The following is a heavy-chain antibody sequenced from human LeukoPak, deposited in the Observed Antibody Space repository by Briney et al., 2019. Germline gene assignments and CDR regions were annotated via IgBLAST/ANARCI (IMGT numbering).Heavy chain of an antibody. CDR2: ISSSSSYI. CDR3: ARVGYSSGHYFDY. Sequence: GGSLRLSCAASGFTFSSYSMNWVRQAPGKGLEWVSSISSSSSYIYHADSVKGRFTISRDNAKNSLYLQMNSLRAEDTAVYYCARVGYSSGHYFDYWGQGTLVTVSS. V-gene: IGHV3-21*01. CDR1: GFTFSSYS. D-gene: IGHD6-19*01. J-gene: IGHJ4*02.